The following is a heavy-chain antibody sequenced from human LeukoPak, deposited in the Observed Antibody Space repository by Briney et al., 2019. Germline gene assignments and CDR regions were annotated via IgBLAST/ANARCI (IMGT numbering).Heavy chain of an antibody. CDR1: GGSIISGGYY. V-gene: IGHV4-31*02. J-gene: IGHJ4*02. CDR3: AKSGDGYNFDY. Sequence: SQTLSLTCTVSGGSIISGGYYCSWIRQHPGKGLEWIGYIYYSGTTYYNPSLKSRVTISVDTSNNQFSLKVTSVTAADTAVYYCAKSGDGYNFDYWGQGTLVTVSS. CDR2: IYYSGTT. D-gene: IGHD5-24*01.